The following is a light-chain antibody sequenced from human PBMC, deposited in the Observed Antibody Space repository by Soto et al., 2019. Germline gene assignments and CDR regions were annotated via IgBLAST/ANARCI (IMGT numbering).Light chain of an antibody. J-gene: IGKJ1*01. CDR1: QRVSSSS. V-gene: IGKV3-20*01. Sequence: EIALSQSPATLSLSPGERATLSCRASQRVSSSSLAWYQHKPGQSPRLLIFGVSSRATDIQDRFSGSGSGTDFTLTIKRLEPEDLAVYYCKQYGSSSWTVGQGTKVDI. CDR2: GVS. CDR3: KQYGSSSWT.